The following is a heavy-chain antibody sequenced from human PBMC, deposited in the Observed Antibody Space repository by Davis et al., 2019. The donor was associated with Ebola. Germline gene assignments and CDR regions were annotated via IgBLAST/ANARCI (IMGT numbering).Heavy chain of an antibody. D-gene: IGHD5-12*01. CDR1: GGSFSGYY. CDR2: INHSGST. Sequence: MPSETLSLTCALYGGSFSGYYWSWIRQPPGRGLEWIGEINHSGSTNYNPSLKSRVTISVDTSKNQFSLKLSSVTAADTAVYYCARAPGGYDETNFDYWGQGTLVTVSS. CDR3: ARAPGGYDETNFDY. V-gene: IGHV4-34*01. J-gene: IGHJ4*02.